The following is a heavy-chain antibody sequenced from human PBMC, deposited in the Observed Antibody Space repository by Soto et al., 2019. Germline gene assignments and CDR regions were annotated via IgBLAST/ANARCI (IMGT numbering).Heavy chain of an antibody. J-gene: IGHJ3*02. CDR3: GFGRFPSPVFYI. D-gene: IGHD3-10*01. CDR1: GGSISRCGYY. V-gene: IGHV4-31*03. Sequence: SETLSLTCTVSGGSISRCGYYWSWIRQHPGKGLEWIGYIYYSGSTYYNPSLKSRVTISVDTSKNQFSLKLSSVTAADTAVYYCGFGRFPSPVFYIWGQGTMVTVSS. CDR2: IYYSGST.